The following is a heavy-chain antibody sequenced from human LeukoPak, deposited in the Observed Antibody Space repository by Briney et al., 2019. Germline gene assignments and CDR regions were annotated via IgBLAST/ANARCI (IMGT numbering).Heavy chain of an antibody. Sequence: GGSLRLSCAASGFTFSSNSMNWVCQAPGKGLEWVAYITSSSSSKYYADSVKGRFTISRDNTKNSLFLQMNSLSVEDTAVYYCARDTIEADRFQNWGQGILVSASS. V-gene: IGHV3-48*01. J-gene: IGHJ1*01. D-gene: IGHD6-25*01. CDR2: ITSSSSSK. CDR1: GFTFSSNS. CDR3: ARDTIEADRFQN.